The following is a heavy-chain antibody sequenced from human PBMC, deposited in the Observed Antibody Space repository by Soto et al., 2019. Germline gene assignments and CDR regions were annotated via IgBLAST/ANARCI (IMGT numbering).Heavy chain of an antibody. CDR2: IFYSGST. D-gene: IGHD1-26*01. Sequence: QVQLQESGPGLVKPSQTLSLTCTVSGGSISSTGYFWTWIRQHPGKGLEWIGYIFYSGSTFHNPSLKSRGTISVDTSKNQFSLELSSVTAADTAGYYCAGEAGSCDYFDYWGQGTLVTVSS. CDR3: AGEAGSCDYFDY. CDR1: GGSISSTGYF. J-gene: IGHJ4*02. V-gene: IGHV4-31*03.